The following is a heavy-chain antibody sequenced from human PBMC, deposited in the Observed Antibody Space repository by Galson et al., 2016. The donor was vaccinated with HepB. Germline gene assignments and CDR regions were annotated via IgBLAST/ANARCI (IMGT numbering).Heavy chain of an antibody. CDR3: ARCVYHSSPTYYYYYGLDV. D-gene: IGHD6-13*01. Sequence: SVKVSCKASGYTFTDYYMHWVRQAPGQGLEWMGWINPISGGTNYAQKFRGRVTMTRDTSISTAYMELSRLTSDDTAIYYCARCVYHSSPTYYYYYGLDVWGKGTTVTVSS. V-gene: IGHV1-2*02. J-gene: IGHJ6*04. CDR1: GYTFTDYY. CDR2: INPISGGT.